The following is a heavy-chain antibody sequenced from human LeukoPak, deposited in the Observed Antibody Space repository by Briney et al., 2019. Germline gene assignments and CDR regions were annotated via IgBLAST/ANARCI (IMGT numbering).Heavy chain of an antibody. J-gene: IGHJ3*02. V-gene: IGHV3-21*01. CDR3: ARDRVVVVPAAIGDAFDI. CDR1: GFTFSSYS. CDR2: ISSSSSYI. Sequence: PGGSLRLSCAASGFTFSSYSMNWVRQAPGKGLEWVSSISSSSSYIYYADSVKGRFTISRDNAKNSLYLQMNSLRAEDTAMYYCARDRVVVVPAAIGDAFDIWGQGTMVTVSS. D-gene: IGHD2-2*01.